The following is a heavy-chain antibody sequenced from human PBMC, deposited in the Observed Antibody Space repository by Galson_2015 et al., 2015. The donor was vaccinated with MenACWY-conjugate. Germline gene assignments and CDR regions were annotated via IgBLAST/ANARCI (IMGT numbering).Heavy chain of an antibody. CDR2: ISSNDRK. CDR3: ARLTRAGDRGD. Sequence: PALVKPTQTLTLTCSVSGFSLTTAGMVLSWIRQPPGKALEWLAHISSNDRKSYNTSLQSRLTISKDTSKSQVVLSMTNMDPVDTGTYYCARLTRAGDRGDWGQGTLATVSS. V-gene: IGHV2-26*01. D-gene: IGHD2-21*02. CDR1: GFSLTTAGMV. J-gene: IGHJ4*02.